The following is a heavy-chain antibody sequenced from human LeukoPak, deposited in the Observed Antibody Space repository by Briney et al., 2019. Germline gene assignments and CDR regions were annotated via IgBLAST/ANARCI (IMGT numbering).Heavy chain of an antibody. CDR2: ISGSSAGT. CDR3: TKGRVGLPYYFDF. D-gene: IGHD3/OR15-3a*01. J-gene: IGHJ4*02. V-gene: IGHV3-23*01. Sequence: GRSLRLPCAASGFTFSTYAMSWVRQAPGKGLEWVSAISGSSAGTNYADSVKGRFTISRDNSKSTLYLHMNSLRAEDTAVYYCTKGRVGLPYYFDFWGQGTLVTVSS. CDR1: GFTFSTYA.